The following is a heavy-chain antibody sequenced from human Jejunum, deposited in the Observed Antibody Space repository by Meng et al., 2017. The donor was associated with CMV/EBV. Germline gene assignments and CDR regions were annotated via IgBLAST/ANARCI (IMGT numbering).Heavy chain of an antibody. D-gene: IGHD3-10*01. V-gene: IGHV3-9*01. J-gene: IGHJ3*02. Sequence: FDDYAIHWVRQPPGKGLEWVSGISWSSGREGYAGSVRGRFTLSRDKAKNVLYLQMTSLRPDDTAFYYCARDIYSKTYYRSNAFDIWGQGTLVTVS. CDR2: ISWSSGRE. CDR1: FDDYA. CDR3: ARDIYSKTYYRSNAFDI.